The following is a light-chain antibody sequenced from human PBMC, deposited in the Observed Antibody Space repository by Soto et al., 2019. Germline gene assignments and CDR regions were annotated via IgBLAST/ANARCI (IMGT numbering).Light chain of an antibody. V-gene: IGLV2-8*01. CDR3: TSYVGNDIWV. CDR2: EVT. CDR1: SSDVGAYKY. J-gene: IGLJ3*02. Sequence: QSALTQPPSASVSPGQSVTISCTGTSSDVGAYKYVSWYQQYQGKAPKLMIYEVTKRPSGVPDRFSGSKSGNTASLTVSGLQAEDEADYYCTSYVGNDIWVFGGGTKLTVL.